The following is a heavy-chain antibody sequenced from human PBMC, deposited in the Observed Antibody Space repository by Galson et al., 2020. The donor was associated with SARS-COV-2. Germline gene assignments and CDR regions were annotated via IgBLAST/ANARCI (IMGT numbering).Heavy chain of an antibody. V-gene: IGHV4-59*13. CDR1: GGSISDYY. Sequence: SETLSLTCAVSGGSISDYYWSWVRQPPGKGLEWIGYISDSGSTNYNPSLKSRVTISIDTSKNQFSLKLTSVTAADTAVYYCARVNTVTAFDYWGQGTLVTVSS. J-gene: IGHJ4*02. D-gene: IGHD2-21*02. CDR3: ARVNTVTAFDY. CDR2: ISDSGST.